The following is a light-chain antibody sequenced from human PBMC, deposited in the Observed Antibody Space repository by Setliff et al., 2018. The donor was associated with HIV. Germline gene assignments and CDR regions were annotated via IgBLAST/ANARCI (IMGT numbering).Light chain of an antibody. CDR2: DVS. CDR1: SSDVGTYNY. J-gene: IGLJ1*01. CDR3: SSYTSSGTPYV. V-gene: IGLV2-14*03. Sequence: QSALAQPASVSGSPGQSITISSTGTSSDVGTYNYVSWYQQHPGKAPKLMISDVSNRPSGVSNRFSGSKSGNTASLTISGLQAEDEADYYCSSYTSSGTPYVFGTGTKVTVL.